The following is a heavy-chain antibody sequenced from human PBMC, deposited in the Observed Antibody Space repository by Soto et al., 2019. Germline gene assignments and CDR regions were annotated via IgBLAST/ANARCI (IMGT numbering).Heavy chain of an antibody. D-gene: IGHD4-4*01. CDR3: AKIYSTWSTFDY. V-gene: IGHV3-23*01. CDR1: GFSFNIDA. CDR2: ISGSGGTT. Sequence: GSLRLSCVASGFSFNIDAMSWVRQAPGKGLEWVSRISGSGGTTHYADSVKGRFTISRDNSKNTLSLQMNSLRAEDTAVYYCAKIYSTWSTFDYWGQGTLVTVSS. J-gene: IGHJ4*02.